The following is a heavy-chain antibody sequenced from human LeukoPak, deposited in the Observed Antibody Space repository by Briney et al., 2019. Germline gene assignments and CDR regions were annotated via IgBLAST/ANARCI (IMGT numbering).Heavy chain of an antibody. J-gene: IGHJ5*02. CDR3: ARDYSGYDLRWFDP. CDR2: INPNSGGT. Sequence: ASVKVSCKASGYTFTGYYMHWVRQAPGQGLEWMGWINPNSGGTNYAQKFQGRVTMTRDTSISTAYMELSRLRSDDTAVYYCARDYSGYDLRWFDPWGQGTLVTVSS. V-gene: IGHV1-2*02. CDR1: GYTFTGYY. D-gene: IGHD5-12*01.